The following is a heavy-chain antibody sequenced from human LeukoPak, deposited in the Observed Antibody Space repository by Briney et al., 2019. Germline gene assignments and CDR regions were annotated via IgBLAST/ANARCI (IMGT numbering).Heavy chain of an antibody. Sequence: ASVKVSCKASGYTFTSYVMILLRQAPGEGLEGVGLIRVYNGKRNYAKKFEGRVTFTTDRSTVTAYMVLRSLRSDDTAVYYCARLTKSYYYYYYYMDVWGKGTTVPVSS. V-gene: IGHV1-18*01. CDR3: ARLTKSYYYYYYYMDV. D-gene: IGHD3-9*01. CDR1: GYTFTSYV. CDR2: IRVYNGKR. J-gene: IGHJ6*03.